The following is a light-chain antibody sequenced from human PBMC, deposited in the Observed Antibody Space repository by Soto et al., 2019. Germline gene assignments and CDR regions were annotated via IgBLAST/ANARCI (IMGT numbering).Light chain of an antibody. CDR3: QRYNNWPLT. J-gene: IGKJ4*01. V-gene: IGKV3-15*01. CDR2: DTS. Sequence: EVVMTQSPATLSVSTGDGATLSCRASQGIGDTLDWYQHKPGQPPRLLIYDTSARATGVPARFSGSRSGTDFTLTINSLQSADFAVYYCQRYNNWPLTFGGGTKV. CDR1: QGIGDT.